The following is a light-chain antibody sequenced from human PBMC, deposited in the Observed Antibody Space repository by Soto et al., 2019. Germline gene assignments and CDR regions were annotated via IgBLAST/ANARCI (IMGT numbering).Light chain of an antibody. CDR3: QQYYSYPPIT. CDR1: QSISSY. J-gene: IGKJ5*01. CDR2: AAS. V-gene: IGKV1-8*01. Sequence: AFQIIQSQSSPSASVRVRVTITCWPSQSISSYLNWYQHKPGKAPKLLIYAASTLQSGVPSRFSGSGSGTDFTLTISCLQSEDFATYYCQQYYSYPPITFGQGTRLEI.